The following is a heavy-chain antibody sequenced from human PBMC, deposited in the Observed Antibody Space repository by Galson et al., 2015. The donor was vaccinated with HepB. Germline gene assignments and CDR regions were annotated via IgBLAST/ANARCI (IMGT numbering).Heavy chain of an antibody. CDR1: GFTVSSNY. CDR3: ARGTGYCSGGSCYYSGLDV. CDR2: IYSGGST. D-gene: IGHD2-15*01. J-gene: IGHJ6*02. V-gene: IGHV3-53*01. Sequence: SLRLSCAASGFTVSSNYMSWVRQAPGKGLEWVSVIYSGGSTYYADSVKGRFTISRDNSKNTVSLQMNSLRAEDTAVYYCARGTGYCSGGSCYYSGLDVWGQGTTVTVSS.